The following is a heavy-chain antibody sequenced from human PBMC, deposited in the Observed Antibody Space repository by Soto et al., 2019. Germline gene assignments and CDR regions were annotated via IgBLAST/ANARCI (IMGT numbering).Heavy chain of an antibody. J-gene: IGHJ4*02. D-gene: IGHD2-15*01. Sequence: EVQLLESGGGLVQPGGSLRLSCAASGFTFSSYAMSWVRQAPGKGLEWVSAISGSGGSTYYADSVKGRFTISRDNSKNTLYLQMNSPRAEDTAVYYCAKGRYCSGGSCFREEFDYWGQGTLVTVSS. CDR1: GFTFSSYA. CDR3: AKGRYCSGGSCFREEFDY. CDR2: ISGSGGST. V-gene: IGHV3-23*01.